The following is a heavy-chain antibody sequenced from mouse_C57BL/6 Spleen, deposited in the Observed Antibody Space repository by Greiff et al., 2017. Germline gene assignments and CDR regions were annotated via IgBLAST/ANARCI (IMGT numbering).Heavy chain of an antibody. Sequence: VQLQQSGPELVKPGASVKISCKASGYAFSSSWMNWVKQRPGKGLEWIGRIYPGDGDTNYNGKFKGKATLTADKSSSTAYMQLSSLTSEDSAVYFGASLYYDYDGEGLYFDYWGQGTTLTVSS. D-gene: IGHD2-4*01. CDR3: ASLYYDYDGEGLYFDY. CDR2: IYPGDGDT. V-gene: IGHV1-82*01. CDR1: GYAFSSSW. J-gene: IGHJ2*01.